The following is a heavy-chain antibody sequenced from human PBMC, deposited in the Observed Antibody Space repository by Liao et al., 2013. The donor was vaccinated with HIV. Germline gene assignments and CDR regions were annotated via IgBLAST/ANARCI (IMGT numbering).Heavy chain of an antibody. CDR1: GDSISSYY. Sequence: QVQLQESGSGLVKASETLSLTCTVSGDSISSYYWTWIRQAPGKGLEWIGYIYHSGSTNYNPSLKSRVTISVDTSKSQFSLKLSSVTAADTAVYYCARGTRWFGEVRLDYWGQGTLVTVSS. V-gene: IGHV4-59*12. J-gene: IGHJ4*02. D-gene: IGHD3-10*01. CDR2: IYHSGST. CDR3: ARGTRWFGEVRLDY.